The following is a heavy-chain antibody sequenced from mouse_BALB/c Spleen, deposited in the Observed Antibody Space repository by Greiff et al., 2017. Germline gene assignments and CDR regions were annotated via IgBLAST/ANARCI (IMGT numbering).Heavy chain of an antibody. Sequence: EVKLEESGGGLVKPGGSLKLSCAASGFAFSSYDMSWVRQTPEKRLEWVAYISSGGGSTYYPDTVKGRFTISRDNAKNTLYLQMSSLKSEDTAMYYCARHDNDWFAYWGQGTLVTVSA. CDR1: GFAFSSYD. D-gene: IGHD6-1*01. J-gene: IGHJ3*01. CDR2: ISSGGGST. V-gene: IGHV5-12-1*01. CDR3: ARHDNDWFAY.